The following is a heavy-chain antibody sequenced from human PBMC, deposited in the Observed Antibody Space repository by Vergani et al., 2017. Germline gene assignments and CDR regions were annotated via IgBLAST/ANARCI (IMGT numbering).Heavy chain of an antibody. Sequence: EVQLLESGGGLVQPGGSLRLSCEASGFSFPGYAMSWVRQAPGKGLEWVSSISSSSSYIYYADSVKGRFTISRDNAKNSLYLQMNSLRAEDTAVYYCARMGIRELDYWGQGTLVTVSS. CDR3: ARMGIRELDY. V-gene: IGHV3-21*01. CDR2: ISSSSSYI. D-gene: IGHD1-1*01. J-gene: IGHJ4*02. CDR1: GFSFPGYA.